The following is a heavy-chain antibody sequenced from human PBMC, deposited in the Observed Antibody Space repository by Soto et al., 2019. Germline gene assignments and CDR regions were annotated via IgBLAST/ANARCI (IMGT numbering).Heavy chain of an antibody. J-gene: IGHJ4*02. CDR1: GFTFSSYG. CDR3: AKVSRIIAAAGTFDY. CDR2: ISYDGSNK. V-gene: IGHV3-30*18. D-gene: IGHD6-13*01. Sequence: PGGSLRLSCAASGFTFSSYGMHWVRQAPGKGLEWVAVISYDGSNKYYADSVKGRFTISRDNSKNTLYLQMNSLRAEDTAVYYCAKVSRIIAAAGTFDYWGQGTLVTVSS.